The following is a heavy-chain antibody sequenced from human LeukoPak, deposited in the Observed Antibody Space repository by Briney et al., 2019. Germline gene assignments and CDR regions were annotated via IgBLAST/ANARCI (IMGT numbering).Heavy chain of an antibody. J-gene: IGHJ4*02. CDR3: ARDQYDTWSRRGNFDS. CDR1: GFTFGKYW. D-gene: IGHD3-3*01. CDR2: IKLDGSEK. V-gene: IGHV3-7*03. Sequence: AGGSLRLSCVASGFTFGKYWMSWVRQAPGKGLEWVANIKLDGSEKNYVDSVKGRFTNSRDNTKNSLYLQMNSLRAEDTAVFYCARDQYDTWSRRGNFDSWGQGTLVIVSS.